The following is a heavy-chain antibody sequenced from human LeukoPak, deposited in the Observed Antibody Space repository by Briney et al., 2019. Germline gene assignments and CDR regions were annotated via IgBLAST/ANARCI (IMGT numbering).Heavy chain of an antibody. J-gene: IGHJ4*02. CDR1: GGSISSYN. CDR2: INYSGST. D-gene: IGHD3-16*01. CDR3: ARFDGRYDVLDY. V-gene: IGHV4-59*01. Sequence: SETLSLTCTVSGGSISSYNWSWIRQPPGKGLEWIGYINYSGSTNYNPPLKSRVTISLDTSKNQFSLKLSSVTAADTAVYYCARFDGRYDVLDYWGQGTLVTVSS.